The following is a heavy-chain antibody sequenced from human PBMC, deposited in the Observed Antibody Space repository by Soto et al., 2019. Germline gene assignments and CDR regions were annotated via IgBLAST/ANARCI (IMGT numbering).Heavy chain of an antibody. D-gene: IGHD6-13*01. Sequence: GGSLRLSSAGSGFTFSAGWMNWVRQAPGKGLEWVARIKSDSDGGTIDYAAPVKGRFTISRDDSKNTLYLQMNRLETEDTAVYYCTTSGGSTWPPYWGQGTLVTVSS. J-gene: IGHJ4*02. CDR1: GFTFSAGW. CDR2: IKSDSDGGTI. CDR3: TTSGGSTWPPY. V-gene: IGHV3-15*07.